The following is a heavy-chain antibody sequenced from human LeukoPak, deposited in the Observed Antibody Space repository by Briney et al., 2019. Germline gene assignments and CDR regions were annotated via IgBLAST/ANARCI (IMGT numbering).Heavy chain of an antibody. D-gene: IGHD6-19*01. V-gene: IGHV3-53*05. J-gene: IGHJ4*02. CDR2: INSGDRT. Sequence: GGSLRLSCAASGFTVSGNYMSWVRQAPGKGLEWVPAINSGDRTHYAASVKGRFTVSRDNSNNTLYLQMNSLRAEDTALYYCATTMGSGWSRPIDYWGQGTLVTVSS. CDR1: GFTVSGNY. CDR3: ATTMGSGWSRPIDY.